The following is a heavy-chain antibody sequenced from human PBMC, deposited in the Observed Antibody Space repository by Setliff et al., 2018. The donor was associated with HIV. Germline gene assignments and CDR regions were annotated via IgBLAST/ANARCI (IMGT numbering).Heavy chain of an antibody. CDR2: IWNDGSNR. D-gene: IGHD2-2*01. V-gene: IGHV3-30*02. J-gene: IGHJ4*02. Sequence: PGGSLRLSCAASGFTFSTYGMHWVRQAPGKGLEWVTFIWNDGSNRYYADSVKGRFTISRDSSKNTVYLEMNSLRAEDTAVYYCARAYCNSMRCFEPNYWGQGTQVTVSS. CDR3: ARAYCNSMRCFEPNY. CDR1: GFTFSTYG.